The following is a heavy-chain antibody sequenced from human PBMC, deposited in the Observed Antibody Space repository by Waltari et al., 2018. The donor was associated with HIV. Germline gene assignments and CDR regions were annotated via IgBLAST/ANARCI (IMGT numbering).Heavy chain of an antibody. J-gene: IGHJ1*01. CDR1: GFTFSNAW. Sequence: EVQLVESGGGLVKPGGSLRLSCAASGFTFSNAWMSWVSQAPGKGLEWVGRIKSKTDGGTTDYAAPVKGRFTISRDDSKNTLYLQMNSLKTEDTAVYYCTIRTIFGALQHWGQGTLVTVSS. V-gene: IGHV3-15*01. D-gene: IGHD3-3*01. CDR3: TIRTIFGALQH. CDR2: IKSKTDGGTT.